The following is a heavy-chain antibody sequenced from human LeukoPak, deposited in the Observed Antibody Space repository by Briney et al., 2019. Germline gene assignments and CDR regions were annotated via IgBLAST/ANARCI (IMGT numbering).Heavy chain of an antibody. Sequence: PGGSLRLSCAASGFTFSSYWMSWVRQAPGKGLEWVANIKQDGSEKYYVDSVKGRFTISRDNSKNTLYLQMNSLRAEDTAVYYCAKDYSEVLLWFGESKGGTEYFQHWGQGTLVTVSS. J-gene: IGHJ1*01. CDR1: GFTFSSYW. CDR3: AKDYSEVLLWFGESKGGTEYFQH. V-gene: IGHV3-7*03. D-gene: IGHD3-10*01. CDR2: IKQDGSEK.